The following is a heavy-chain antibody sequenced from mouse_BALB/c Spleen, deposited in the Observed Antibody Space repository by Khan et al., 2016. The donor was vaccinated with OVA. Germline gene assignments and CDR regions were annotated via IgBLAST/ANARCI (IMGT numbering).Heavy chain of an antibody. D-gene: IGHD2-10*01. V-gene: IGHV9-3-1*01. Sequence: QIQLVQSGPELKKPGETVKISCKASGYSFRNFGMNWVKEAPGKGLVWMGWINTYTGEPTYADDFKGRFAFSLETSASTAYLQISNLTNEDTATYICARPPYFCYTLAYWGQGTSVTVSS. CDR3: ARPPYFCYTLAY. J-gene: IGHJ4*01. CDR2: INTYTGEP. CDR1: GYSFRNFG.